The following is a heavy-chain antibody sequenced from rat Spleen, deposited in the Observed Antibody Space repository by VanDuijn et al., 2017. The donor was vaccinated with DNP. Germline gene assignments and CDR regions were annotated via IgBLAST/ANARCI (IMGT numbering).Heavy chain of an antibody. CDR1: GFTFSNYG. V-gene: IGHV5S13*01. CDR3: ARAVTGSGDY. Sequence: EVHLVESGGGLVQPGRSLKLSCAASGFTFSNYGMAWVRQAPKKGLEWVATITASSGTTYYRDSVKGRFTISTDSAKNTLYLQMDSLRSEDTATYYCARAVTGSGDYWGQGVMVTVSS. CDR2: ITASSGTT. J-gene: IGHJ2*01. D-gene: IGHD5-1*01.